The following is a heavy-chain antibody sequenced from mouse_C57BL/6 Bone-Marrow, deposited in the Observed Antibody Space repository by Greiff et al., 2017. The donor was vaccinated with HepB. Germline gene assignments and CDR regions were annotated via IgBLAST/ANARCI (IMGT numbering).Heavy chain of an antibody. J-gene: IGHJ3*01. CDR2: INPNNGGT. V-gene: IGHV1-18*01. CDR1: GYTFTDYN. Sequence: EVQLQQSGPELVKPGASVKISCKASGYTFTDYNMDWVKQSHGKSLEWIGDINPNNGGTIYNQKFKGKATLTVDKSSSTAYMELRSLTSEATAAYYCSRLQLRLGPWFAYWGQGTLVTVSA. CDR3: SRLQLRLGPWFAY. D-gene: IGHD2-4*01.